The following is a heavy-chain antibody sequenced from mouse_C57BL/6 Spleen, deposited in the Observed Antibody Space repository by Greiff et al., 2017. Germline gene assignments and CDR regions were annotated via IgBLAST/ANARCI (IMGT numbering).Heavy chain of an antibody. D-gene: IGHD4-1*01. V-gene: IGHV3-6*01. Sequence: EVKLQESGPGLVKPSQSLSLTCSVTGYSITSGYYWNWIRQFPGNKLEWMGYISYDGSNNYNPSLKNRISITRDTSKNQFFLKLNSVTTEDTATYYCAREDWDGDWYFDVWGTGTTVTVSS. CDR1: GYSITSGYY. J-gene: IGHJ1*03. CDR2: ISYDGSN. CDR3: AREDWDGDWYFDV.